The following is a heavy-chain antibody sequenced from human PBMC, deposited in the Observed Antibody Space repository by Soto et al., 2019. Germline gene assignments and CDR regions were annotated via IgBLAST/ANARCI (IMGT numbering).Heavy chain of an antibody. CDR2: INHSGST. D-gene: IGHD3-22*01. Sequence: SDTLSLTCAVYAGSFSGHYWSWIRQAPGKGLEWIGEINHSGSTNYNPSLKSRVTISVDTSKNQFSLKLSSVTAADTAVYYCARGREYYDRGSFDMWGQGTMVTVSS. CDR3: ARGREYYDRGSFDM. V-gene: IGHV4-34*01. CDR1: AGSFSGHY. J-gene: IGHJ3*02.